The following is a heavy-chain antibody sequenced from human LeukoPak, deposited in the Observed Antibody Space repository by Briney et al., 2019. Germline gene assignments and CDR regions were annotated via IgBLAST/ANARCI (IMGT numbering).Heavy chain of an antibody. CDR2: FDPEDGET. D-gene: IGHD5-12*01. CDR1: GYTLTELS. J-gene: IGHJ6*03. V-gene: IGHV1-24*01. Sequence: ASVKVSCKVSGYTLTELSMHWVRQAPGKGLEWMGGFDPEDGETIYAQKFQGRVTMTEDTSTDTAYMELSSLRSEDMAVYYCARGSSGYSGYGLGYYYYMDVWGKGTTVTVSS. CDR3: ARGSSGYSGYGLGYYYYMDV.